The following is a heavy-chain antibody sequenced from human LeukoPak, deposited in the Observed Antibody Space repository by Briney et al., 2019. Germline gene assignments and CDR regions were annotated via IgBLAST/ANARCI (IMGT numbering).Heavy chain of an antibody. J-gene: IGHJ4*02. V-gene: IGHV3-21*01. CDR1: EFTFSSYS. CDR3: ARHCYSTDCYD. D-gene: IGHD2-2*01. CDR2: ISSSSSYM. Sequence: GGSLRLSCTASEFTFSSYSMNWVRQAPGKGLEWVSSISSSSSYMYYADSVKGRFTISRDNAKNSLYLQMNSLRAEDTAVYYCARHCYSTDCYDWGQGTLVTVSS.